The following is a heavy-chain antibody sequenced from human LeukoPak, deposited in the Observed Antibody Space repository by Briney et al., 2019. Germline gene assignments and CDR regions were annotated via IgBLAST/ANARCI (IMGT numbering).Heavy chain of an antibody. CDR3: AKGRGAFDI. V-gene: IGHV3-23*01. Sequence: GGSLRLSCIASGFTFRNYGMSWVRQAPGKGLEWVSGLSDGGTRIFYADSVKGRFTVSRDNSKNTLYLQMDSLRAEDTAVYYCAKGRGAFDIWGQGTMVTVSS. CDR2: LSDGGTRI. J-gene: IGHJ3*02. CDR1: GFTFRNYG.